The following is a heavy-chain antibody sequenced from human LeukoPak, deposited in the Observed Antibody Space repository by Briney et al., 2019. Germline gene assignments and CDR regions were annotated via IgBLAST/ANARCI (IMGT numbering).Heavy chain of an antibody. D-gene: IGHD3-22*01. V-gene: IGHV3-11*01. J-gene: IGHJ4*02. CDR2: IDLSGGVK. CDR1: GFTFSDYY. CDR3: AKKGYYDGSGYYMYYFDH. Sequence: GGSLRLSCAASGFTFSDYYMSWIRQAPGKGLEWLSYIDLSGGVKYYVDSVKGRFTISRDNAKNSLHLQMNSLRAEDTAVYYCAKKGYYDGSGYYMYYFDHWGQGTLVTVSS.